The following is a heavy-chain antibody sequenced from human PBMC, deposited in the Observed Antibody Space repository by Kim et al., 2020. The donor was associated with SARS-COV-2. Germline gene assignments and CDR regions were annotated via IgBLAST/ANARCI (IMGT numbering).Heavy chain of an antibody. CDR3: ARGRTDCSGGSCYSVSG. V-gene: IGHV3-21*01. J-gene: IGHJ4*02. D-gene: IGHD2-15*01. CDR2: ISSSSSYI. CDR1: GFTFSSYS. Sequence: GGSLRLSCAASGFTFSSYSMNWVRQAPGKGLEWVSSISSSSSYIYYADSVKGRFTISRDNAKNSLYLQMNSLRAEDTAVYYCARGRTDCSGGSCYSVSGWGQGTLVTVSS.